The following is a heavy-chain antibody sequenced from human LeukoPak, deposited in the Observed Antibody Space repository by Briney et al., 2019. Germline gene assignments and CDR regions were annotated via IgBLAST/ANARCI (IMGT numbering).Heavy chain of an antibody. CDR2: IIPIFGTA. J-gene: IGHJ6*02. CDR1: GGTFSSYV. Sequence: GASVKVSCKASGGTFSSYVISWVRQAPGQGLEWMGGIIPIFGTANYAQKFQGRVTITADESTSTAYMELSSLRSGDTAVYYCARDQGIAVAGNYYYGMDVWGQGTTVTVSS. V-gene: IGHV1-69*13. D-gene: IGHD6-19*01. CDR3: ARDQGIAVAGNYYYGMDV.